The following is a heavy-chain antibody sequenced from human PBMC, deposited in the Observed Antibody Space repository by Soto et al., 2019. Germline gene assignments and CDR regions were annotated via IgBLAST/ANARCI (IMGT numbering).Heavy chain of an antibody. J-gene: IGHJ6*02. Sequence: XGPYAGGPTQTLTLTGTFTGFSLNTGAMCVTWIRQPPGKALEWLALIDWDEDKYYNTSLRTRLTISKDTSKNQVFLTMTNMDPVDTGTYYCARTKAVAGTRGHYNYYFAMDVWGQGTTVTVSS. CDR2: IDWDEDK. V-gene: IGHV2-70*01. CDR1: GFSLNTGAMC. D-gene: IGHD6-19*01. CDR3: ARTKAVAGTRGHYNYYFAMDV.